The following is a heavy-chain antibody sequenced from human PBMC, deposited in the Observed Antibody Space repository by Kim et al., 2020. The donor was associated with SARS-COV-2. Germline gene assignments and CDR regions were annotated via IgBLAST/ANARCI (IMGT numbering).Heavy chain of an antibody. J-gene: IGHJ6*02. CDR1: GGTFSSYA. CDR3: ARDSGGSYSYYYYCMDV. D-gene: IGHD2-15*01. Sequence: SVKVSCKASGGTFSSYAISWVRQAPGQGLEWMGRIIPILGIANYAQKFQGRVTITADKSTSTAYMELSSLRSEDTAVYYCARDSGGSYSYYYYCMDVWGPRATLTPSS. V-gene: IGHV1-69*04. CDR2: IIPILGIA.